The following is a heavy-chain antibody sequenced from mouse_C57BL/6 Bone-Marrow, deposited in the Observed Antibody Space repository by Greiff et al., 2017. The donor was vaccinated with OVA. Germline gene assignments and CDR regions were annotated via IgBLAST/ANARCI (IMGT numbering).Heavy chain of an antibody. Sequence: VQLQQFGAELARPGASVKLSCKASGYTFTSYGISWVKQRTGQGLEWIGEIYPRSGNTYYNEKFKGKATLTADKSSSTAYMELRSLTSEDSAVYFCAKYSFYAMDYWGQGTSVTVSS. V-gene: IGHV1-81*01. CDR2: IYPRSGNT. J-gene: IGHJ4*01. CDR1: GYTFTSYG. D-gene: IGHD2-12*01. CDR3: AKYSFYAMDY.